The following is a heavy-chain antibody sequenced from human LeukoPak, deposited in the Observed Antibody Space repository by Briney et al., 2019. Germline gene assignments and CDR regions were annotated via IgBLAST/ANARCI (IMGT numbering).Heavy chain of an antibody. V-gene: IGHV3-30*04. Sequence: GGSLRLSCGASGFTFSSYAMHWVRQAPGKGLECVAVISYDGSTKYYADSVKGRFTSSRDNAKNSLYLQMNSLRAEDTAVYYCARKYGSGSYYYMDVWGKGTTVTVSS. CDR2: ISYDGSTK. CDR1: GFTFSSYA. CDR3: ARKYGSGSYYYMDV. J-gene: IGHJ6*03. D-gene: IGHD3-10*01.